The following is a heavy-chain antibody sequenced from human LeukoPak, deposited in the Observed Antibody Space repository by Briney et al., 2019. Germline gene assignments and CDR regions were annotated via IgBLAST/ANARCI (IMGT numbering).Heavy chain of an antibody. CDR3: ARDLVDTARGMDV. Sequence: SETLSLTCTVSGGSISSSSYYWGWIRQPPGKGLEWIGSIYYSGSTYYNPSLKSRVTISVDTSKNQFSLKLSSVTAADTAVYYCARDLVDTARGMDVWGQGTLVTVSS. D-gene: IGHD5-18*01. V-gene: IGHV4-39*02. CDR2: IYYSGST. CDR1: GGSISSSSYY. J-gene: IGHJ4*02.